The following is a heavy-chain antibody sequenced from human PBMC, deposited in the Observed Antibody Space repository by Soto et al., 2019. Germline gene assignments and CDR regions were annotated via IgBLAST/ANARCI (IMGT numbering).Heavy chain of an antibody. CDR3: ARAPKYVDTPTVKGRDWAFDI. CDR1: AGSSHSGDYS. V-gene: IGHV4-30-2*01. D-gene: IGHD5-18*01. J-gene: IGHJ3*02. CDR2: IYHHGKT. Sequence: TLSLTSAVTAGSSHSGDYSSTFILQPPRKLLEWIGYIYHHGKTNYYYNPSLKNRVTISVDSSRKQFSLRLSSVTAADTAVYYCARAPKYVDTPTVKGRDWAFDIWGQGT.